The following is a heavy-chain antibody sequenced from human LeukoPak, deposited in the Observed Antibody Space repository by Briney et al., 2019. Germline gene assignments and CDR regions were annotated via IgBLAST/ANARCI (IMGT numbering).Heavy chain of an antibody. CDR3: ARDKNCSSTSCPHRSYYYYYMDV. CDR2: INPNSGGT. V-gene: IGHV1-2*02. Sequence: ASVKVSCKASGYTFTGYYMHWVRQPPGQGLEWMGWINPNSGGTNYGQKFEGRVTMTRGTSIRTAYMELSKLRSDDTAVYYWARDKNCSSTSCPHRSYYYYYMDVWGKETTVTVSS. D-gene: IGHD2-2*01. CDR1: GYTFTGYY. J-gene: IGHJ6*03.